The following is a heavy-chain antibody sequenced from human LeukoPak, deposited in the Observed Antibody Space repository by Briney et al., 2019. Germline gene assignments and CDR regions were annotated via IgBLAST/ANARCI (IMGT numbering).Heavy chain of an antibody. CDR1: GGSISSSSYY. CDR3: ARSHMIVVAWGAFDI. D-gene: IGHD3-22*01. V-gene: IGHV4-39*07. CDR2: IYYSGST. J-gene: IGHJ3*02. Sequence: SETLSLTCTVSGGSISSSSYYWGWIRQPPGKGLEWIGSIYYSGSTYYNPSLKSRVTISVDTSKNQFSLKLSSVTAADTAVYYCARSHMIVVAWGAFDIWGQGTMVTVSS.